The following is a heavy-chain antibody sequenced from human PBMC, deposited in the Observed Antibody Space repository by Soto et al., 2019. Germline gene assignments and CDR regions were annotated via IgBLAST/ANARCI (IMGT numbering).Heavy chain of an antibody. CDR2: INPNSGGT. V-gene: IGHV1-2*04. CDR1: GYTFTGYY. D-gene: IGHD3-10*01. J-gene: IGHJ5*02. Sequence: ASVKVSCKASGYTFTGYYMHWVRQAPGQGLEWMGWINPNSGGTNYAQKFQGWVTMTRDTSISTAYMELSRLRSDDTAVYYCARDLDYYGSGSPSPWLDPWGQRTLVTVSS. CDR3: ARDLDYYGSGSPSPWLDP.